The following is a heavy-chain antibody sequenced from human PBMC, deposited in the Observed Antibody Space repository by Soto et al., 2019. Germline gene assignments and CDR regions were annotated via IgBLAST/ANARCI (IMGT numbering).Heavy chain of an antibody. CDR2: IFGADET. Sequence: EVHLVETGGDLIQPGGSLRLSCAASGFSVTASNMNWVRQAPGKGLEWVSVIFGADETYYADSVRGRFTISRDNSKNTVYLQMDSLRTEDTALYYCARGGFDWGQRTLVTVSS. CDR3: ARGGFD. CDR1: GFSVTASN. D-gene: IGHD3-16*01. J-gene: IGHJ4*02. V-gene: IGHV3-53*02.